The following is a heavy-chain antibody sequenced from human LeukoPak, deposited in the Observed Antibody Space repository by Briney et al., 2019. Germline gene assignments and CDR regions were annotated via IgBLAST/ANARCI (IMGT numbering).Heavy chain of an antibody. CDR1: GGTFSSYT. Sequence: EASVKVSCKASGGTFSSYTISWVRQAPGQGLEWMGRIIPILGIGNYAQKFQGRVTITADKSTSTAYMELSSLRSEDTAVYYCARVPWAGGAFDIWGQGTMVTVSS. V-gene: IGHV1-69*02. CDR3: ARVPWAGGAFDI. D-gene: IGHD2-8*02. CDR2: IIPILGIG. J-gene: IGHJ3*02.